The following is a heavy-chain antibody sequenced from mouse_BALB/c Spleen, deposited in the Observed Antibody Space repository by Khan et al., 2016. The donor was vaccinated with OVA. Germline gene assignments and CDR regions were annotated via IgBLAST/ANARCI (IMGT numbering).Heavy chain of an antibody. CDR2: IWGDGSA. D-gene: IGHD4-1*02. J-gene: IGHJ4*01. Sequence: VKLEVSGPGLVAPSQSLSITCTVSGFSLNTYGVSWVRQPPGKGLEWLGVIWGDGSANHHSALKSRLSISKDKSQSQVFLKLNSLQTDDTATYYCAKALNWANYAMHSWGPVTSVTVST. CDR1: GFSLNTYG. V-gene: IGHV2-3*01. CDR3: AKALNWANYAMHS.